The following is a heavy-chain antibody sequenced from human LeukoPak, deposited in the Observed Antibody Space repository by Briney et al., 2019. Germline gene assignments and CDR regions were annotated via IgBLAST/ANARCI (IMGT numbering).Heavy chain of an antibody. D-gene: IGHD1-1*01. CDR2: LSHSGST. CDR3: ARDQSGATTFDY. Sequence: KASETLSLTCTVSGYSISSAYYWGWIRQPPGKGLEHIGSLSHSGSTFYNPSLKSRVTISLDTSKNQFFLRLNSVTAADTAVYYCARDQSGATTFDYWGQGVLVTVSS. J-gene: IGHJ4*02. V-gene: IGHV4-38-2*02. CDR1: GYSISSAYY.